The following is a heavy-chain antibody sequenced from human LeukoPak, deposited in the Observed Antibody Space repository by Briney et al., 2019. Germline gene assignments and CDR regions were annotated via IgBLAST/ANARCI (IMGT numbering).Heavy chain of an antibody. CDR1: GGTFISYV. CDR2: IIPIFGTA. Sequence: ASVKASCKASGGTFISYVISWVRPAPGQGLEWMGRIIPIFGTANYAQKFQGRVTITADKSTSTAYMELSSLGSEDTAVYYCARDLGRNWNVGAYWGQGTLVTVSS. CDR3: ARDLGRNWNVGAY. V-gene: IGHV1-69*06. J-gene: IGHJ4*02. D-gene: IGHD1-1*01.